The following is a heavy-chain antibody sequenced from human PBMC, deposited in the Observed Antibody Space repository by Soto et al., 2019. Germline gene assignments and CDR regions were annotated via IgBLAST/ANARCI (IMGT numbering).Heavy chain of an antibody. V-gene: IGHV4-59*01. CDR3: ARGDTIVGATRGAFDI. CDR2: IYYSGST. D-gene: IGHD1-26*01. J-gene: IGHJ3*02. CDR1: GGSISSYY. Sequence: SETLSLTCTVSGGSISSYYWSWIRQPPGKGLEWIGYIYYSGSTNYNPSLKSRVTISVDTSKNQFSLKLSSVTAADTAVYYWARGDTIVGATRGAFDIWGQGTMVTVSS.